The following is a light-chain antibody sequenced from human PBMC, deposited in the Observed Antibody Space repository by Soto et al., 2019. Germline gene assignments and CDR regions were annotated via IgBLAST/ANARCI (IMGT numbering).Light chain of an antibody. J-gene: IGKJ1*01. CDR2: FAS. V-gene: IGKV1-12*01. CDR3: LHTYSFPRA. Sequence: DIQMTQSPSSVSASVGDRVTLTCRASQGIGDRLAWYQQKPGKVPQLLIYFASTLGSGVPSRFIGSGSGTDFILTITTLQADDFATYYCLHTYSFPRAFGHGTKVEIK. CDR1: QGIGDR.